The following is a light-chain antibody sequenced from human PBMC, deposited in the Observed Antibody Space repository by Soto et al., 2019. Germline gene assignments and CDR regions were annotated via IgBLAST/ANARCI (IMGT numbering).Light chain of an antibody. CDR3: SSYAGSSNV. CDR1: SSDVGGYNY. CDR2: EVN. Sequence: QSVLTQPPSASGSPGQSVAISCTGTSSDVGGYNYVSWYHQHPGKAQQLMIYEVNKRPSGVPDRFSGSKFGNTASLTVSGLQAEDEADYYCSSYAGSSNVFGTGTKVTVL. J-gene: IGLJ1*01. V-gene: IGLV2-8*01.